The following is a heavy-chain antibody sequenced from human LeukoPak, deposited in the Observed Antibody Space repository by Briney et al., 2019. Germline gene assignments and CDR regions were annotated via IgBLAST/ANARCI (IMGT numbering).Heavy chain of an antibody. CDR1: GGSIGTFY. CDR3: ASSYPWEYSSSADAFDI. CDR2: IYYTGST. D-gene: IGHD6-6*01. Sequence: SETLSLTCSVSGGSIGTFYWSWVRQPPGKRLEWIGSIYYTGSTKYNPSLNSRVTISVDTSKNQFSLRLSSVTAADTAVYSCASSYPWEYSSSADAFDIWGQGTMVTVSS. V-gene: IGHV4-59*01. J-gene: IGHJ3*02.